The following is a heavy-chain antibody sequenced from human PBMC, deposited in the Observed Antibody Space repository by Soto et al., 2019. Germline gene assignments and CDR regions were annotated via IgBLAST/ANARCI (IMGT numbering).Heavy chain of an antibody. CDR1: GYSFTSYW. CDR3: ARPYGSGSYYEYFQH. V-gene: IGHV5-51*03. CDR2: IYPGDSDT. D-gene: IGHD3-10*01. Sequence: GRSLKISCKGSGYSFTSYWIGWVRQMPGKGLEWMGIIYPGDSDTRYSPSFQGQVTISADKSISTAYLQWSSLKASDTAMYYCARPYGSGSYYEYFQHWGQGTLVTVSS. J-gene: IGHJ1*01.